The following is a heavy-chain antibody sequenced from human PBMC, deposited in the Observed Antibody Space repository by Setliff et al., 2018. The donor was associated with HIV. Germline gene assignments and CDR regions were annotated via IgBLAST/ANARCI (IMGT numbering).Heavy chain of an antibody. CDR3: AGSRVGLTDTLDP. J-gene: IGHJ5*02. Sequence: GGSLRLSCAASGFTFSSYWMHWVRQAPGKGLVWVSRIHNDGRTTLYADSVKGRFTISRDNAKNTLYLQMNSLRVEDTAVYFCAGSRVGLTDTLDPWGQGTLVTVSS. CDR1: GFTFSSYW. V-gene: IGHV3-74*01. CDR2: IHNDGRTT.